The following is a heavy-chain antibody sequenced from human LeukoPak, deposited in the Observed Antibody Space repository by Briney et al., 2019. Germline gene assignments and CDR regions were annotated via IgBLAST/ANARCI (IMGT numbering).Heavy chain of an antibody. CDR1: GFTFSSYE. CDR3: ATAVAGTGEDY. CDR2: ISSSGSTI. J-gene: IGHJ4*02. V-gene: IGHV3-48*03. Sequence: GGSLRLSCAASGFTFSSYEMNWVRQAPGKGLEWVSYISSSGSTIYYADSVKGRFTISRDNAKNSLYLQINSLRAEDTAVYYCATAVAGTGEDYWGQGTLVTVSS. D-gene: IGHD6-19*01.